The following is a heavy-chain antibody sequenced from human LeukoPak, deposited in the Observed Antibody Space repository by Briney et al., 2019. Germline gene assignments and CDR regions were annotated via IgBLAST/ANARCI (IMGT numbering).Heavy chain of an antibody. Sequence: GGSLRLSCAASGFAFSSYSMNWVRQAPGKGLEWVSSISGSSTYIYSANSLKGRFSISGDNAKNSLYLQMNSLRAEDTAVYFCARASLSEIIAAEAFFDSWGQGTLVTVSS. CDR3: ARASLSEIIAAEAFFDS. CDR2: ISGSSTYI. V-gene: IGHV3-21*01. CDR1: GFAFSSYS. J-gene: IGHJ4*02. D-gene: IGHD6-13*01.